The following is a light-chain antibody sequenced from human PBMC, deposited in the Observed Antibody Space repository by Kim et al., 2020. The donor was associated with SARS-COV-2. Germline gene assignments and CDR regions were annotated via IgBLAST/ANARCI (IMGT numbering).Light chain of an antibody. CDR1: QSVSSN. Sequence: EVVMTQSPGTLSVSPGERATLSCRASQSVSSNLAWYQQKPGQAPRLLIYDTSTRATAIPARFSGSGSGTEFTVTISSLQSEDFAVYYCLQYDNWPLTFGGGTKVDIK. V-gene: IGKV3D-15*01. CDR2: DTS. J-gene: IGKJ4*01. CDR3: LQYDNWPLT.